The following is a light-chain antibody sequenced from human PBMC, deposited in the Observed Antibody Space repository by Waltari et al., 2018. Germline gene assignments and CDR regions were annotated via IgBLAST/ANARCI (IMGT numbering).Light chain of an antibody. Sequence: SYELTQPPSVSVSPGQTASITCSGDKLGDKYACWYQQKPGQSPVLVIYQDSKRPSGIPERFSGSNAGNTATLTISGTQAMDEADYYCQAWDSSTGVIVFGTGTKVTVL. CDR3: QAWDSSTGVIV. J-gene: IGLJ1*01. CDR2: QDS. CDR1: KLGDKY. V-gene: IGLV3-1*01.